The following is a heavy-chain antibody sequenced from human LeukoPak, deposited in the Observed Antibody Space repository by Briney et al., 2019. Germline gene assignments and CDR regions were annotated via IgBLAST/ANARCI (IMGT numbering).Heavy chain of an antibody. Sequence: VASVKVSCKASGYTFTSYGISWVRQAPGQGLEWMGWVSAYNGNTNYAQKLQGRVTMTTDTSTSTAYMELRSLRSDDTAVYYCAREGYCSSTSCYADLSLGNYYYYYMDVWGKGTTVTVSS. CDR1: GYTFTSYG. J-gene: IGHJ6*03. D-gene: IGHD2-2*01. CDR3: AREGYCSSTSCYADLSLGNYYYYYMDV. V-gene: IGHV1-18*01. CDR2: VSAYNGNT.